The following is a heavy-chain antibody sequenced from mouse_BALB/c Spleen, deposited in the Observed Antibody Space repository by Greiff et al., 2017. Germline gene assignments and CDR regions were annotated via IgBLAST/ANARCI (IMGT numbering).Heavy chain of an antibody. Sequence: EVKLVESGGGLVQPGGSLRLSCATSGFTFSDFYMEWVRQPPGKRLEWIAASRNKANDYTTEYIASVKGRFIVSRDTSQNILYLQMNALRAEDTAIYYCARDAIYGSYYYAMDYWGEGTSVTVSS. CDR2: SRNKANDYTT. J-gene: IGHJ4*01. V-gene: IGHV7-1*02. CDR3: ARDAIYGSYYYAMDY. CDR1: GFTFSDFY. D-gene: IGHD1-2*01.